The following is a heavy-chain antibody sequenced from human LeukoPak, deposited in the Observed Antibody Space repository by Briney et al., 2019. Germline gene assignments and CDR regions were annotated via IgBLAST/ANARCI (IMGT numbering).Heavy chain of an antibody. CDR1: GLTFRDYA. V-gene: IGHV3-23*01. CDR3: AKSLLRPGY. CDR2: INGSGGST. J-gene: IGHJ4*02. Sequence: GGSLRLACVGSGLTFRDYAMSWVRQAPGKGLEWVSDINGSGGSTYYADSVKGRFTISRDNSKNTLYLLMNSLRAEDTAVYYCAKSLLRPGYWGQGTLVTVSS. D-gene: IGHD3-3*01.